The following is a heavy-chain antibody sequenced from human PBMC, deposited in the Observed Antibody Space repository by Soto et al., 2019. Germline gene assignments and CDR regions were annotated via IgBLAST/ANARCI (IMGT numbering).Heavy chain of an antibody. V-gene: IGHV3-9*01. Sequence: GGSLRLSCAASGFTFDDYAMHWVRRAPGKGLEWVSGISWNSGSIGYADSVKGRFTISRDNAKNSLYLQMNSLRAEDTALYYCAKDNRRILRYFDWLAPDYYMDVWGKGTTVTVSS. J-gene: IGHJ6*03. CDR2: ISWNSGSI. CDR1: GFTFDDYA. CDR3: AKDNRRILRYFDWLAPDYYMDV. D-gene: IGHD3-9*01.